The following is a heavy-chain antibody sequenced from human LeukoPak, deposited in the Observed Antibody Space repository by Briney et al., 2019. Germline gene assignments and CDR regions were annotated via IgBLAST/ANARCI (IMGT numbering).Heavy chain of an antibody. V-gene: IGHV1-69*04. CDR2: IIPILGIA. Sequence: SVKVSCKASGYTFTTYYMHWVRQAPGQGLEWMGRIIPILGIANYAQKFQGRVTITADKSTSTAYMELSSLRSEDTAVYYCARGLGPYSSGPDYWGQGTLVTVSS. J-gene: IGHJ4*02. CDR1: GYTFTTYY. D-gene: IGHD6-19*01. CDR3: ARGLGPYSSGPDY.